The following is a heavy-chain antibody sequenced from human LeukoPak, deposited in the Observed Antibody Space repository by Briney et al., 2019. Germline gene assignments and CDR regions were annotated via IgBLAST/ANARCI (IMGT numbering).Heavy chain of an antibody. V-gene: IGHV3-74*01. CDR2: TNEHGTII. J-gene: IGHJ4*02. D-gene: IGHD3-10*01. CDR1: GFSFSNYW. Sequence: GGSLRLSWAASGFSFSNYWFHWVRQAPGEGLVWVSRTNEHGTIINYADSVKGRFTISRDNAKNTLYLQMSSLRTEDSALYYCVVDLSGSADYWGQGTLVTVSS. CDR3: VVDLSGSADY.